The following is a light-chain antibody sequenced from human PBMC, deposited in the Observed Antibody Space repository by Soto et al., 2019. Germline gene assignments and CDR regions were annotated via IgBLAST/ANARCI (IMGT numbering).Light chain of an antibody. CDR1: QSIGNF. CDR2: AAS. CDR3: QKYNSAPWT. J-gene: IGKJ1*01. V-gene: IGKV1-27*01. Sequence: DIQMTQSPSSLSAFFGDRVTITCRASQSIGNFLNWYQQKPGTVPKLLISAASTLQTGVPSRFSGGGSGTDFTLTISSLQPEDVATYYCQKYNSAPWTFGQGTKVDIK.